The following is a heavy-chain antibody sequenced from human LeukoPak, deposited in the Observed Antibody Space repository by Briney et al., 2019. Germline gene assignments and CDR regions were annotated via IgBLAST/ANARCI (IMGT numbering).Heavy chain of an antibody. CDR2: IIPIFGTA. J-gene: IGHJ5*02. D-gene: IGHD6-19*01. Sequence: VASVKVSCKASGGTFSSYAISWVRQAPGQGIDWMGGIIPIFGTANYAQKFQGRVTITADESTSTAYMELSSLRAEDTVVYYCTRVVYRSGWYNWFDRCGQGTLVTVSS. V-gene: IGHV1-69*13. CDR3: TRVVYRSGWYNWFDR. CDR1: GGTFSSYA.